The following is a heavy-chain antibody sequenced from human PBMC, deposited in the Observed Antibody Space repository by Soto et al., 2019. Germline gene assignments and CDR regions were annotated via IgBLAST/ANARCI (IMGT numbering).Heavy chain of an antibody. CDR1: GYSFTNYW. Sequence: PGESLKISCKGSGYSFTNYWIGWVRQVPGKGLEWMGIIYPGDSDTRYSPSFQGQVTISADKSVTTAYLQWSSLKASDTAMYYCARNPHGEYDAMYVWGQGNTVTVSS. CDR2: IYPGDSDT. V-gene: IGHV5-51*01. J-gene: IGHJ6*02. D-gene: IGHD4-17*01. CDR3: ARNPHGEYDAMYV.